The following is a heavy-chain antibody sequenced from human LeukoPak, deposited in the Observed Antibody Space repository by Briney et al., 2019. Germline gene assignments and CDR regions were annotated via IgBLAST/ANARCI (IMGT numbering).Heavy chain of an antibody. CDR3: ARPRIAAAVDAFDM. V-gene: IGHV5-51*01. CDR2: IYPGDSGA. CDR1: GYSFTNYW. Sequence: GESLKISCKGSGYSFTNYWIGWVRQMPGKGLEWMGIIYPGDSGARYSPSFQGQATISADKSISTAYLQWSSLKASDTAMYYCARPRIAAAVDAFDMWARGTMVSVSS. D-gene: IGHD6-13*01. J-gene: IGHJ3*02.